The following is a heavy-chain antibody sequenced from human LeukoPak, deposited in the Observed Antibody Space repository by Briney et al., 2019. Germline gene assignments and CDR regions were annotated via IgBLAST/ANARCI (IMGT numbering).Heavy chain of an antibody. CDR3: ARFLRGGSYGFDY. CDR2: INHSGST. V-gene: IGHV4-34*01. Sequence: PSETLSLTCAVYGGSFSGYYWSWIRQPPGKGLEWIGEINHSGSTNYNPSLKSRVTISVDTSKNQFSLKLSSVTAADTAVYYCARFLRGGSYGFDYWGQGTLVTVSS. J-gene: IGHJ4*02. D-gene: IGHD1-26*01. CDR1: GGSFSGYY.